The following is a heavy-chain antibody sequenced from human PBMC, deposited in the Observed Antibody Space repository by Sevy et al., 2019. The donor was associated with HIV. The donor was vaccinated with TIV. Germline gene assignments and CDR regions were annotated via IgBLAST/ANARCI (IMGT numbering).Heavy chain of an antibody. J-gene: IGHJ4*02. CDR1: GYSISSGYY. Sequence: SETLSLTCAVSGYSISSGYYWGWIRQPPGKGLEWLGSIYHTGKAYYNPSLKSRVSISVDTSKNQFSLNLSSVTAADTAVDYCARSSRSSSDWGQGTLVTVSS. D-gene: IGHD6-6*01. V-gene: IGHV4-38-2*01. CDR3: ARSSRSSSD. CDR2: IYHTGKA.